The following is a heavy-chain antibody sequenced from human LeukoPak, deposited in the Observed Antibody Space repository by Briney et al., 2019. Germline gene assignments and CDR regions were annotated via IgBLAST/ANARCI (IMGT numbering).Heavy chain of an antibody. CDR2: ISYDGSNK. CDR1: GFTFSSYA. CDR3: ARDSPSYDILTGGLDY. J-gene: IGHJ4*02. D-gene: IGHD3-9*01. V-gene: IGHV3-30-3*01. Sequence: PGGSLRLSCAASGFTFSSYAMHWVRQAPGKWLEWVAVISYDGSNKYYADSVKGRFIISRDNSKNTLYLQMNSLRAEDTAVYYCARDSPSYDILTGGLDYWGQGTLVTVSS.